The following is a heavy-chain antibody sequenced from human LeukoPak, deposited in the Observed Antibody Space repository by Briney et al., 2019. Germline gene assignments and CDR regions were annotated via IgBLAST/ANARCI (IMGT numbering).Heavy chain of an antibody. CDR1: GFTFSSYG. CDR3: ARDRYAFDI. V-gene: IGHV3-33*01. J-gene: IGHJ3*02. CDR2: IWYDGSNK. Sequence: GGSLRLSCAASGFTFSSYGMHWVRQAPGKGLEWVAVIWYDGSNKYYAYSVNGRFTFSSSNSNNTRYLQLKMLRPKTTDTYYCARDRYAFDIWGQGTMVTVSS.